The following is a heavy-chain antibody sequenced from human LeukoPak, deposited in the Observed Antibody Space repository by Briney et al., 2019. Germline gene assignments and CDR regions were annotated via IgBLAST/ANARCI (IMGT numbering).Heavy chain of an antibody. V-gene: IGHV1-69*04. CDR2: IIPTLGIA. Sequence: ASVKVSCKASGGTFSSYTISWVRQAPGQGLEWMGRIIPTLGIANYAQKFQGRVTITADKSTSTAYMELRSLRSDDTAVYYCARDRNYYGSGSYDNYYGMDVWGQGTTVTVSS. CDR3: ARDRNYYGSGSYDNYYGMDV. CDR1: GGTFSSYT. D-gene: IGHD3-10*01. J-gene: IGHJ6*02.